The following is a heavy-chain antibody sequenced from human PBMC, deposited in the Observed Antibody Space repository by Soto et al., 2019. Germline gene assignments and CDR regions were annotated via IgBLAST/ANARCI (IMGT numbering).Heavy chain of an antibody. J-gene: IGHJ5*02. V-gene: IGHV3-33*01. CDR3: AREGQSMVRGVIGWFDP. CDR2: IWNDGSNK. Sequence: QVQLVESGGGVVQPGRSLRLSGAASGFTFSSYGMHWVRQAPGKGLEWGAVIWNDGSNKYYADSVKGRFTISRDNSKNTLYRQRTSRRAEDTAGYYWAREGQSMVRGVIGWFDPWGQGTLVTVSS. D-gene: IGHD3-10*01. CDR1: GFTFSSYG.